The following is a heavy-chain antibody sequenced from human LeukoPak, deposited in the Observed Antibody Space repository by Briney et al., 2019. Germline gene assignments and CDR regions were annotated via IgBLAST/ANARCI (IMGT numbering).Heavy chain of an antibody. CDR2: IYNSDNT. V-gene: IGHV4-59*11. J-gene: IGHJ5*02. CDR3: ARGVTTGLDWFDP. CDR1: GGSINSHY. D-gene: IGHD2-21*02. Sequence: SETLSLTCTVCGGSINSHYWSWIRQPPAKGLEWIGYIYNSDNTNYNPTLNSRVTISGDTSKNQLSLKLTSVTAADTAVYYCARGVTTGLDWFDPWGQGTLVTVSS.